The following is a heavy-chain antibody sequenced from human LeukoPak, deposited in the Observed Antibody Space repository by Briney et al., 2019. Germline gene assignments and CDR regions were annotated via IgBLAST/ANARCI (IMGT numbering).Heavy chain of an antibody. Sequence: PGRSLRLSCAASGFTFSSYGMHWVRQAPGKGLEWVAVIWYGGSNKYYADSVKGRFTISRDNSKNTLYLQMNSLRAEDTAVYYCAKESTIFGVVPSAFDIWGQGTMVTVSS. V-gene: IGHV3-33*06. CDR1: GFTFSSYG. CDR2: IWYGGSNK. J-gene: IGHJ3*02. CDR3: AKESTIFGVVPSAFDI. D-gene: IGHD3-3*01.